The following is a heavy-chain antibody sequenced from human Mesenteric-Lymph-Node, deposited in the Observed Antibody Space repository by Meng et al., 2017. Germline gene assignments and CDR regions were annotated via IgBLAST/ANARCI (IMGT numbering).Heavy chain of an antibody. V-gene: IGHV1-2*02. CDR3: ARDLRGGGSYYLSY. D-gene: IGHD1-26*01. Sequence: ASVKVSCKAAGYTFTDYSLHWVRQAPGQGLEWMGWINPNSGDTKYAQKFQGRVTMTRDTSISTAYLELNTLTSDDTAMYYCARDLRGGGSYYLSYWGQGTLVTVSS. CDR1: GYTFTDYS. CDR2: INPNSGDT. J-gene: IGHJ4*02.